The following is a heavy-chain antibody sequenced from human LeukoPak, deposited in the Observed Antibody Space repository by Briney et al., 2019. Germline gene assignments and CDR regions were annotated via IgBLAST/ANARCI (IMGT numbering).Heavy chain of an antibody. CDR2: IYYSGST. CDR1: GGSISSSSYY. Sequence: PSETLSLTCTVSGGSISSSSYYWGWIRQPPGKGLEWIGSIYYSGSTYYNPSLKSRATISVDTSKNQFSLKLSSVTAADTAVYYCARERRSQAAQIALRYYYYMDVWGKGTTVTLSS. D-gene: IGHD6-6*01. CDR3: ARERRSQAAQIALRYYYYMDV. J-gene: IGHJ6*03. V-gene: IGHV4-39*07.